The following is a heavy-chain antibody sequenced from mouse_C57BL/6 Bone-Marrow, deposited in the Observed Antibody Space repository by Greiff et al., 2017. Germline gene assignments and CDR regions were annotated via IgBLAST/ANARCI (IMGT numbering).Heavy chain of an antibody. V-gene: IGHV5-16*01. Sequence: EVQLQESEGGLVQPGSSMKLSCTASGFTFSDYYMAWVRQVPEKGLEWVANITYDGSSTYYLDSLKSRFIISRDNAKNILYLQMSSLKSEDTATYYCARDPPNYYGSSAWYFDVWGTGTTVTVSS. CDR1: GFTFSDYY. CDR3: ARDPPNYYGSSAWYFDV. D-gene: IGHD1-1*01. J-gene: IGHJ1*03. CDR2: ITYDGSST.